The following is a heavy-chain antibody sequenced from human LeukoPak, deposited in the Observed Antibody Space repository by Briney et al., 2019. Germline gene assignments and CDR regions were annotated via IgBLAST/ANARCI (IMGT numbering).Heavy chain of an antibody. CDR3: ARGPQDYDILTGSYYYYGMDV. CDR1: GFTFSSYG. J-gene: IGHJ6*02. V-gene: IGHV3-30*03. Sequence: PGGSLRLSCAASGFTFSSYGMHWVRQAPGKGLEWVAVISYDGSNKYYADSVKGRFTISRDNSKNTLYLQMNSLRAEDTAVYYCARGPQDYDILTGSYYYYGMDVWGQGTTVTVSS. CDR2: ISYDGSNK. D-gene: IGHD3-9*01.